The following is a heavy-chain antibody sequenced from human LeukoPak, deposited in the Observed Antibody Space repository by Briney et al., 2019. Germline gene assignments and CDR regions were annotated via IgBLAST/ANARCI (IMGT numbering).Heavy chain of an antibody. Sequence: SETLSLTCTVSGGSISSSSAYWGWIRQPPGKGLEWIGSIYYSKNTYYNPSLKSRVTISADTSKNQFSLTLGSVSATDTAVYYCASPRGFSYGYFDYWGQGTLVTVSS. J-gene: IGHJ4*02. CDR3: ASPRGFSYGYFDY. CDR2: IYYSKNT. CDR1: GGSISSSSAY. V-gene: IGHV4-39*01. D-gene: IGHD5-18*01.